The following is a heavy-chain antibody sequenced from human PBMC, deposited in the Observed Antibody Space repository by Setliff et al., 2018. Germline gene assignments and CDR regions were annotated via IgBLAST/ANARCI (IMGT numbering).Heavy chain of an antibody. CDR1: GYTFITYG. CDR3: AKYLGAPKYHFDY. Sequence: SVKVSCKASGYTFITYGVNWVRQAPGQGLEWMGGIIPMFGTPAYAQKFQDRVTITTDESTSTAYMELDSLRSEDTAVYFCAKYLGAPKYHFDYWGLGTLVTVSS. D-gene: IGHD1-26*01. V-gene: IGHV1-69*05. J-gene: IGHJ4*02. CDR2: IIPMFGTP.